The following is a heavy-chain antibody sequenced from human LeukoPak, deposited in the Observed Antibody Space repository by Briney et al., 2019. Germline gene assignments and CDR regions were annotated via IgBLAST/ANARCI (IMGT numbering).Heavy chain of an antibody. D-gene: IGHD1-7*01. CDR2: ISGSGSST. Sequence: GGSLRLSCAASGFTFNSYAMSWVRQAPGKWLEWVSTISGSGSSTYYADSVKGRFSISRDNSKNMVYLQMNTLRAEDTAVYYCAKTRLTAPNSDYGLDVWGQGTTVTVSS. V-gene: IGHV3-23*01. CDR1: GFTFNSYA. CDR3: AKTRLTAPNSDYGLDV. J-gene: IGHJ6*02.